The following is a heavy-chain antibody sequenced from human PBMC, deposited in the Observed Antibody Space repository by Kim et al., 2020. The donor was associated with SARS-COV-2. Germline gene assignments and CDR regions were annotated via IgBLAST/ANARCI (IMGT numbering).Heavy chain of an antibody. CDR2: FRCDGSTT. D-gene: IGHD1-26*01. J-gene: IGHJ4*01. V-gene: IGHV3-23*01. CDR3: SKLSWDSPPG. Sequence: GGSLRLSCEASGFAFSSYDMTWVRQAPGKGLEWVSAFRCDGSTTHYADSVKGRFTISRDTSKNTLYLQMNSLRAEDTAVYYCSKLSWDSPPGWGHGTLVTVSS. CDR1: GFAFSSYD.